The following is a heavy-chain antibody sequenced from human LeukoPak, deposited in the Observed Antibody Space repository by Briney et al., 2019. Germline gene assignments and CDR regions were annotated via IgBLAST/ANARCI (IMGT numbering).Heavy chain of an antibody. CDR3: AKLGSGSDDALDI. J-gene: IGHJ3*02. Sequence: QPGGSLRLSCAASGFTFSNYAMTWVRQAPGKGLEWVSGISGRGGSTYYADSVEGRFTISRDNSRNTLYLQMNSLRAEDTAVYYCAKLGSGSDDALDIWGQGTMVTVSS. CDR1: GFTFSNYA. V-gene: IGHV3-23*01. D-gene: IGHD1-26*01. CDR2: ISGRGGST.